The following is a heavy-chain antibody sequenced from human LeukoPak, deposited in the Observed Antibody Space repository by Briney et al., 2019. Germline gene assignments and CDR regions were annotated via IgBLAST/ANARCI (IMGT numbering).Heavy chain of an antibody. CDR1: GFTFSSYA. CDR2: ISSNGGST. V-gene: IGHV3-64*01. CDR3: ARGSGYDFWSGYYQPVDY. D-gene: IGHD3-3*01. Sequence: GGSLRLSCAASGFTFSSYAMNWVRQAPGKGLEYVSAISSNGGSTYYANSVKGRFTISRDNSKNTLYLQMGSLRAEDMAVYYCARGSGYDFWSGYYQPVDYWGQGTLVTVSS. J-gene: IGHJ4*02.